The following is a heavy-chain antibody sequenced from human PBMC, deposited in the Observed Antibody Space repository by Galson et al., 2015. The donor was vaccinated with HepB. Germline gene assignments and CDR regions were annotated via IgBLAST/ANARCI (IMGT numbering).Heavy chain of an antibody. J-gene: IGHJ4*02. V-gene: IGHV1-18*01. Sequence: SVKVSCKASGYSFTTYGLSWVRQAPGQGLEWMGWISPYNGNTYYAQKFRGRVTLTTDTSTSTSYMELRRLRSDDTAIYYWARDGHYARSGYSREKSFDFWGQGTLVTVSS. CDR2: ISPYNGNT. D-gene: IGHD3-22*01. CDR1: GYSFTTYG. CDR3: ARDGHYARSGYSREKSFDF.